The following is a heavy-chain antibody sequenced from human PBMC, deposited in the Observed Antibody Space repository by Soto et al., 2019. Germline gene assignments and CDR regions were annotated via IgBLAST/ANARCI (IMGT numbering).Heavy chain of an antibody. CDR3: ARETSYCSSTSCLNWFDP. V-gene: IGHV3-11*06. J-gene: IGHJ5*02. D-gene: IGHD2-2*01. Sequence: GGSLRLSCAASGFTFSDYYMSWIRQAPGKGLEWVSYISSSSSYTNYADSVKGRFTISRDNAKNSLYLQMNSLRAEDTAVYYCARETSYCSSTSCLNWFDPWRQGTLVTVSS. CDR1: GFTFSDYY. CDR2: ISSSSSYT.